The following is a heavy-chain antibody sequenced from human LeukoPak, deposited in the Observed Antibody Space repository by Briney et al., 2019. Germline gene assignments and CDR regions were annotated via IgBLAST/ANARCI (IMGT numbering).Heavy chain of an antibody. V-gene: IGHV5-51*01. J-gene: IGHJ4*02. Sequence: GESLKISCKGSGYSFTSYWIGWVRQMPGKGLEWMGIIYPGDSDTRYSPSFQGQVTISADKSISTAYLQWSSLKASDTAMHYCARPVYCSSTSCPFDYWGQGTLVTVSS. CDR3: ARPVYCSSTSCPFDY. D-gene: IGHD2-2*01. CDR1: GYSFTSYW. CDR2: IYPGDSDT.